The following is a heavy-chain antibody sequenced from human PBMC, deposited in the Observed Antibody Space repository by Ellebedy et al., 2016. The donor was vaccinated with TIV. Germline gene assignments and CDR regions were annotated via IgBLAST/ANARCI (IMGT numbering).Heavy chain of an antibody. Sequence: SETLSLTXSASGGSINNPDFYWTWIRQLPGKGLEWIGNIYYTGSTNYNPSLEGRLHMAVDTSKNEFSLRLSSVTAADTAVYYCAREGPYYYGLDLWGQGTTVTVSS. CDR2: IYYTGST. V-gene: IGHV4-31*03. J-gene: IGHJ6*02. CDR1: GGSINNPDFY. CDR3: AREGPYYYGLDL.